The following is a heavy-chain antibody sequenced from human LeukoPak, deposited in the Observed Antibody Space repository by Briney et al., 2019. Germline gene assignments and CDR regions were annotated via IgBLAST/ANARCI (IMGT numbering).Heavy chain of an antibody. J-gene: IGHJ4*02. CDR1: GYSISSGYY. D-gene: IGHD1-26*01. CDR2: IYHSGST. Sequence: PSETLSLTCTVSGYSISSGYYWGWIRQPPGKGLEWIGSIYHSGSTYYNPSLKSRVTISVDTSKNQFSLKLSSVTAADTAVYYCAASGATKFDFWGQGTLVTVSS. V-gene: IGHV4-38-2*02. CDR3: AASGATKFDF.